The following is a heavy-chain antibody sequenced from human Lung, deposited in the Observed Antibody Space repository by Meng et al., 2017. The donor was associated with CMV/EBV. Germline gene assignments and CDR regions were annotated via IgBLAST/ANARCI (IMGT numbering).Heavy chain of an antibody. V-gene: IGHV3-74*01. CDR3: ARAMTLALAGVPSEFDP. CDR1: GFTFGDYW. CDR2: INSDGTLI. Sequence: SCEASGFTFGDYWMHWVRQGPGKGLVRVARINSDGTLISYVDSVKGRFTISRDPATNTVSLQMNSLSGDDTAVYYCARAMTLALAGVPSEFDPWXQGTXVTVSS. J-gene: IGHJ5*02. D-gene: IGHD6-13*01.